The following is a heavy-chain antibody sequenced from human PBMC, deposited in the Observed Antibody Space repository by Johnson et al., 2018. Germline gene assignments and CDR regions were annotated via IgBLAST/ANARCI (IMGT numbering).Heavy chain of an antibody. D-gene: IGHD4-17*01. CDR3: ARDLTTVTTNAFDI. Sequence: EVQLVQSGGGLVQXGGSXRLXCAASGFTFSSYDMHWVRQATGKGLEWVSAIGTAGDTYYPGSVKGRFTISRDNAKNSLYLQMNSLRAEDTDVYYCARDLTTVTTNAFDIWGQGTMVTVSS. J-gene: IGHJ3*02. CDR2: IGTAGDT. CDR1: GFTFSSYD. V-gene: IGHV3-13*01.